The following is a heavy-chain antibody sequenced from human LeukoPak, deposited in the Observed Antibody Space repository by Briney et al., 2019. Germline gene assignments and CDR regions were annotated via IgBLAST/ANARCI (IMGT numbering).Heavy chain of an antibody. CDR1: EFIFSNYW. CDR3: ARLVVPPGNRGWYYEH. Sequence: GGSLRLSCAASEFIFSNYWMSWVRQGPGEGPEWVANINQGGSEKYYVDSVKGGFTISRDNAKNSLDLQMNSLRVEDTAIYYCARLVVPPGNRGWYYEHWGQGTLVTVSS. D-gene: IGHD2-2*01. J-gene: IGHJ4*02. CDR2: INQGGSEK. V-gene: IGHV3-7*03.